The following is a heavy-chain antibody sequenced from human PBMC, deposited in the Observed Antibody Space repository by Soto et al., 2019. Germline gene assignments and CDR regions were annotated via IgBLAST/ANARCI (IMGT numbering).Heavy chain of an antibody. CDR1: GGSFSGYY. J-gene: IGHJ5*02. CDR3: ARGGHVLLWFGGRRWFAP. Sequence: QVQLQQWGAGLLKPSETLSLTCAVYGGSFSGYYWSWIRQPPGKGLEWIGEINHSGSTNYNPSLKIRVTISVDXXKXQSXLKLSPVTAADTAVYYCARGGHVLLWFGGRRWFAPWGQGTLVTVSS. D-gene: IGHD3-10*01. V-gene: IGHV4-34*01. CDR2: INHSGST.